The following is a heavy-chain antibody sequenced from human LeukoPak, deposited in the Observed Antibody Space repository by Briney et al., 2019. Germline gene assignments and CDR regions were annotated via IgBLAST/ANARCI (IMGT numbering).Heavy chain of an antibody. CDR2: IYSGGST. CDR1: GFTVSSNY. D-gene: IGHD2-15*01. Sequence: HPGGSLRLSCAASGFTVSSNYMSWVRQAPGKGLEWVSVIYSGGSTYYADSVKGGFTISRDNSKNTLYLQMNSLRAEDTAVYYCARGCSRGYYDRYYGMDVWGQGTTVTVSS. V-gene: IGHV3-53*01. CDR3: ARGCSRGYYDRYYGMDV. J-gene: IGHJ6*02.